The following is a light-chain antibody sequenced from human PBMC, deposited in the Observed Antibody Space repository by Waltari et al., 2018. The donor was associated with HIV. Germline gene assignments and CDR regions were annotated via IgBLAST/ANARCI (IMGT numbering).Light chain of an antibody. V-gene: IGLV2-23*03. CDR3: CSYAGSNTFV. CDR2: EGS. J-gene: IGLJ1*01. CDR1: NSDVGSYNL. Sequence: QSALTQPASVSGSPGQSITIPCTGTNSDVGSYNLGSWYQQHPGKAPKLMIYEGSKRPSGVSNRFSGSKSGNTASLTISGLQAEDEADYYCCSYAGSNTFVFGTGTKVTVL.